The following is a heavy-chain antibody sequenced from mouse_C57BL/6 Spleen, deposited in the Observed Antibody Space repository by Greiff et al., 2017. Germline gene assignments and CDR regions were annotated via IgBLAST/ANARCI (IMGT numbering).Heavy chain of an antibody. D-gene: IGHD1-1*01. J-gene: IGHJ1*03. Sequence: QVQLQQSGAELVKPGASVKISCTASGYAFSSYWMNWVKQRPGKGLEWIGQIYPGDGDTNYNGKFKGTATLTADKSSSTAYRQLSSLASEDSAVYFCARSLPYYGSSLWYFDVGGTGTTVTGSS. CDR3: ARSLPYYGSSLWYFDV. CDR2: IYPGDGDT. CDR1: GYAFSSYW. V-gene: IGHV1-80*01.